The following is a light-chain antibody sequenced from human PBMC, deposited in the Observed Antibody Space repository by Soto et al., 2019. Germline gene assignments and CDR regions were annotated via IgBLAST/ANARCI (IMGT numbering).Light chain of an antibody. V-gene: IGLV2-23*01. Sequence: QSALAQPASVSGSPGQSITISCTGASGYVGTYSLVSWYQQHPGKAPKVVIYEGYKRPSGVPDRFSGSTSVNTASLTISGLQTDDEADYYCCLYVGATTYVFGTGTKVTVL. CDR2: EGY. J-gene: IGLJ1*01. CDR3: CLYVGATTYV. CDR1: SGYVGTYSL.